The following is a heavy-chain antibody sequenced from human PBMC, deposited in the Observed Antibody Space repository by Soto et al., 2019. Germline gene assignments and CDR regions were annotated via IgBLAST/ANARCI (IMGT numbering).Heavy chain of an antibody. CDR3: ARVRLSIAVNDALDV. J-gene: IGHJ3*01. CDR1: GFTFSDYV. CDR2: MTYDGATE. Sequence: GGSLRLSCATSGFTFSDYVIHWVRQAAGKGLEWVASMTYDGATEYYADSVKGRFTMSRDNSKRALSLQMNSLRPDDTAVYYCARVRLSIAVNDALDVWGQGTTVTVSS. V-gene: IGHV3-30*14. D-gene: IGHD3-3*02.